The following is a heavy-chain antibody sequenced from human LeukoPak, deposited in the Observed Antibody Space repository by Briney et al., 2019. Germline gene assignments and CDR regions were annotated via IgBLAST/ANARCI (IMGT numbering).Heavy chain of an antibody. Sequence: SETLSLSCSVSGVSISDSNYHWYYWGWIRQPPGKGLEWIGSISYDGTTHYSPSLQSRVSISVDTSKNQFSLKLNSLTAADTAIYYCARQYVPIRSKNNWFGPWGQGTVVSVSS. J-gene: IGHJ5*02. CDR3: ARQYVPIRSKNNWFGP. V-gene: IGHV4-39*01. D-gene: IGHD3-10*02. CDR2: ISYDGTT. CDR1: GVSISDSNYHWYY.